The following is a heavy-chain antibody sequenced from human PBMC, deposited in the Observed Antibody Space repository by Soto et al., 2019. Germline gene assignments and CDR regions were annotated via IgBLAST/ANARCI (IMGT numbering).Heavy chain of an antibody. V-gene: IGHV4-31*03. CDR1: GGSISSGGYY. CDR2: IYYSGST. CDR3: ARTQDFGGSSVDF. D-gene: IGHD2-15*01. Sequence: QVQLQESGPGLVKPSQTLSLTCTVSGGSISSGGYYWSWIRQHPGKGLEWIGYIYYSGSTYYNPPLKSRVTISIDTSKAQFSLKLSSVTAADTAVYYCARTQDFGGSSVDFWGQGTLVTVSS. J-gene: IGHJ4*02.